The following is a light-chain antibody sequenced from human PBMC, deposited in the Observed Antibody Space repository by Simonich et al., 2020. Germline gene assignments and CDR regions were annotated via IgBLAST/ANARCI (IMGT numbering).Light chain of an antibody. CDR1: SSNIGNNY. CDR3: GTWDSSLSAVV. CDR2: ANN. J-gene: IGLJ2*01. V-gene: IGLV1-51*01. Sequence: QSVLTQPPSVSAAPGQKVTISCSGSSSNIGNNYVSWYQQLPATAPKLLIYANNKRPSGIPDRFSGSKSGTSATLGITGLQTGDEADYYCGTWDSSLSAVVFGGGTKLTVL.